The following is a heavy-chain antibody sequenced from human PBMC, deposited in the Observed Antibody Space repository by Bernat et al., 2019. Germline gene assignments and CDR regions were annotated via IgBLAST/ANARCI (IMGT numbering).Heavy chain of an antibody. Sequence: QVQLVQSGTVVRKPGSSVKGSCKSSGGSFSSYAITWVRQAPGQGLEWMGRIIPMFGSTNYAQSFQGRVTMTADTSTSTANMELNNLTSEDTAVYYCARVGDSSGSLFDYWGQGTLVTVSS. J-gene: IGHJ4*02. CDR3: ARVGDSSGSLFDY. V-gene: IGHV1-69*14. CDR1: GGSFSSYA. CDR2: IIPMFGST. D-gene: IGHD3-22*01.